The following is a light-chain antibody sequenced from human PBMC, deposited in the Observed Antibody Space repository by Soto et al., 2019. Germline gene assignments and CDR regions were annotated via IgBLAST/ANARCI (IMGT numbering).Light chain of an antibody. CDR1: QSASSSY. Sequence: EIVLTQSPGTLSLSPGERATLSCRASQSASSSYLAWYQQKPGQAPRLLIYGAFNRATGIPDRFSGSGSGTDFTLTFSRLEPEDFAVYYCQQYGDSPATFGPGTKVDIK. CDR3: QQYGDSPAT. CDR2: GAF. J-gene: IGKJ3*01. V-gene: IGKV3-20*01.